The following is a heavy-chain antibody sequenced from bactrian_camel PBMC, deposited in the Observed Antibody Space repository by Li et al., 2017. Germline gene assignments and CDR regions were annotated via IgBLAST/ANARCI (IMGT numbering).Heavy chain of an antibody. CDR1: ENTYSRNN. CDR2: IDTRSGGT. D-gene: IGHD2*01. J-gene: IGHJ4*01. V-gene: IGHV3S40*01. CDR3: AASTRYISAIVAVVPSFAN. Sequence: EVQLVESGGCSVLSGQSLTLSCVVSENTYSRNNIGWIRQSAGREREGLAVIDTRSGGTLHADSVKGRFTISQDNAKSILSLQMNSLKPEDTAMYYCAASTRYISAIVAVVPSFANRGQGTQVTVS.